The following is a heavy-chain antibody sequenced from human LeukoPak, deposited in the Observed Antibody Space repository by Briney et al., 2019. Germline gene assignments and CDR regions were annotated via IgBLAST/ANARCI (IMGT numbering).Heavy chain of an antibody. D-gene: IGHD3-10*01. CDR1: GGSFSGYY. CDR2: INHSGST. J-gene: IGHJ5*02. CDR3: ARGISHGYYGSGSYGGANWFDP. V-gene: IGHV4-34*01. Sequence: SETLSLTCAVYGGSFSGYYLSWIRQPPGKGLEWIGEINHSGSTNYNPSLKSRVTISVDTSKNQFSLKLSSVTAADTAVYYCARGISHGYYGSGSYGGANWFDPWGQGTLVTVSS.